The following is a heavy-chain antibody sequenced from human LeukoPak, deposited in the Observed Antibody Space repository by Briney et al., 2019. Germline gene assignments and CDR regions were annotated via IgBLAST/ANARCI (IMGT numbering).Heavy chain of an antibody. CDR3: TTGSHLWFGELGSIDY. CDR1: GFTFSSYG. CDR2: IKSKTDGGTT. V-gene: IGHV3-15*01. Sequence: PGGSLRLSCAASGFTFSSYGMHWVRQAPGKGLEWVGRIKSKTDGGTTDYAAPVKGRFTISRDDSKNTLYLQMNSLKTEDTAVYYCTTGSHLWFGELGSIDYWGQGTLVTVSS. J-gene: IGHJ4*02. D-gene: IGHD3-10*01.